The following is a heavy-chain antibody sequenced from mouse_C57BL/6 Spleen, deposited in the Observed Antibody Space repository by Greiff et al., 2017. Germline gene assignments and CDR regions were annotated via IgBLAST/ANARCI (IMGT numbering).Heavy chain of an antibody. CDR1: GFTFSSYA. CDR3: TRDAIYYDYPWYFDV. D-gene: IGHD2-4*01. CDR2: ISSGGDYI. J-gene: IGHJ1*03. V-gene: IGHV5-9-1*02. Sequence: EVQLVESGEGLVKPGGSLKLSCAASGFTFSSYAMSWVRQTPEKRLEWVAYISSGGDYIYYADTVKGRFTISRDNARNTLYLQMSSLKSEDTAMYYCTRDAIYYDYPWYFDVWGTGTTVTVSS.